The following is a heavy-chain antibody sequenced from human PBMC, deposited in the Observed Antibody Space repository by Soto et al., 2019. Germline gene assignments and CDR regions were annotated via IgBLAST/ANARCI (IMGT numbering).Heavy chain of an antibody. V-gene: IGHV3-74*01. CDR2: IKTDGSIT. CDR1: GFTFSSYW. Sequence: PGGSLRLSCAASGFTFSSYWMYWVRQAPGKGLVWVSRIKTDGSITSYADSVKGRFTVSRDNARDMLYLQMNSLRAEDTAVYYCANDMNSVPEYWGQGTLVTVSS. D-gene: IGHD3-9*01. J-gene: IGHJ4*02. CDR3: ANDMNSVPEY.